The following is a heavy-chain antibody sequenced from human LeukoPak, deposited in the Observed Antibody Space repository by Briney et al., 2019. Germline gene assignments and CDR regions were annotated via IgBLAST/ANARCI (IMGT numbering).Heavy chain of an antibody. CDR2: ISGSGGST. V-gene: IGHV3-23*01. Sequence: GGSLRLSCAASGFTFSSYAMSWVRQAPGKGLEWVSTISGSGGSTYYADSVKGWFTISRDNSKNTLYLQMNSLRAEDTAVYYCAKGVERRFNPDYWGQGTLVTVSS. J-gene: IGHJ4*02. CDR3: AKGVERRFNPDY. CDR1: GFTFSSYA. D-gene: IGHD1-1*01.